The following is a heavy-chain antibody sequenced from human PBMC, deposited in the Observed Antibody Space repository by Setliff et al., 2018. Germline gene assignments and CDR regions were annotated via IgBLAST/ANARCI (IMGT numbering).Heavy chain of an antibody. CDR1: GFTFADYG. CDR2: VEWNGGGT. J-gene: IGHJ4*02. V-gene: IGHV3-20*04. Sequence: GSLRLSCAASGFTFADYGMNWVRQAPGKGLEWVSGVEWNGGGTGYADSVKGRFTISRDNAKNSLSLQMNSLRSEDTAVYYCARALPSIHIDYWGQGTLVTVSS. D-gene: IGHD6-6*01. CDR3: ARALPSIHIDY.